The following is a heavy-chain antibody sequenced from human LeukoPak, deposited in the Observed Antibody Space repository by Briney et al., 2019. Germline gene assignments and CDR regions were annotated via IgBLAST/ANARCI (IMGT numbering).Heavy chain of an antibody. V-gene: IGHV4-4*07. J-gene: IGHJ4*02. CDR2: IDTSGST. CDR1: GGSISSYY. D-gene: IGHD6-6*01. CDR3: ASSYSSSSGLVFDY. Sequence: PSETLSLTCTVSGGSISSYYWSWIRQPAGKGLEWIGRIDTSGSTNYNPSLKSRVTMSVDTSKNQFSLKLSSVTAADTAVYYCASSYSSSSGLVFDYWGQGTLVTVSS.